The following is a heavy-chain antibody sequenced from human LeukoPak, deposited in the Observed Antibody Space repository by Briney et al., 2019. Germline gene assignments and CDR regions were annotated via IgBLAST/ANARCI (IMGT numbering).Heavy chain of an antibody. V-gene: IGHV1-18*01. CDR2: ISAYNGNT. J-gene: IGHJ4*02. D-gene: IGHD6-19*01. CDR1: GYTFTNYG. CDR3: AREKRYSSGWYYFDY. Sequence: ASVKVPCKASGYTFTNYGISWVRQAPGQGLEWMGWISAYNGNTNYAQKLQGRVTMTTDTSTSTAYMELRSLRSDDTAVYYCAREKRYSSGWYYFDYWGQGTLVTVSS.